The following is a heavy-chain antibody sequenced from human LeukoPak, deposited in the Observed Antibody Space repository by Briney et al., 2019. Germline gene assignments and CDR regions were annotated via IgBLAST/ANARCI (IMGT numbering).Heavy chain of an antibody. CDR2: IKSKPDGGTT. D-gene: IGHD2/OR15-2a*01. V-gene: IGHV3-15*01. CDR3: TSLGASGFYAFDY. Sequence: GGSLGLSCAASGFSFNNVWMSWVRQAPGKGLEWVGHIKSKPDGGTTECAAPVKGRFTISRDDSKNTLYLQMNSLRTEDTAVYYCTSLGASGFYAFDYWGQGTLVTVSS. CDR1: GFSFNNVW. J-gene: IGHJ4*02.